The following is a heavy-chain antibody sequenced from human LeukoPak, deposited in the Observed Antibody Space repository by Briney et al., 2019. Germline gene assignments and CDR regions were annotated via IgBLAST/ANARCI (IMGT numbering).Heavy chain of an antibody. CDR3: ARHRDIVVVPAAIRGFDP. CDR2: INPNSGGT. Sequence: ASVKVSCKASGYTFTGYYMHWVRQAPGQGLEWMGWINPNSGGTNYAQKFQGRVTMTRDTPISTAYMELSRLRSDDTAVYYCARHRDIVVVPAAIRGFDPWGQGTLVTVSS. V-gene: IGHV1-2*02. D-gene: IGHD2-2*02. CDR1: GYTFTGYY. J-gene: IGHJ5*02.